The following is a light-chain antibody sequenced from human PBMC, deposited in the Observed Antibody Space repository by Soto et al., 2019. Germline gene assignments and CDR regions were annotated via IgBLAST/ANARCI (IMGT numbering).Light chain of an antibody. CDR1: QTTRSD. J-gene: IGKJ4*01. CDR3: HKYNTWPLT. V-gene: IGKV3-15*01. CDR2: DAS. Sequence: EIVMTQSPVTLSVSPGERATLSCRASQTTRSDLAWYQQKPGQAPRLLISDASTRATGIPARFNGSGSGTEFTLAISSLQSEDFAIYYCHKYNTWPLTFGGGTKVDI.